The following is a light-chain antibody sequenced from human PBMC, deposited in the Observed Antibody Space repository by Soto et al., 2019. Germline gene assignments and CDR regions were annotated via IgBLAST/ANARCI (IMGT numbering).Light chain of an antibody. J-gene: IGKJ5*01. CDR3: QQRSNWPPLIT. V-gene: IGKV3-11*01. CDR2: CAS. CDR1: QNLGTLY. Sequence: EIVLTQSPGTLSLSPGERGTLSCRASQNLGTLYLAWFQQKSGQAPRLLIYCASRRATGIPDRFTGSGSGTDFTLIISSLEPEDFAAYYCQQRSNWPPLITFGQGTRLEI.